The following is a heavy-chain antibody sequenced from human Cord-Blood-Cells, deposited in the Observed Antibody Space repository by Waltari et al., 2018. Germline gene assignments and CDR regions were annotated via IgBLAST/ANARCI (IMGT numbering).Heavy chain of an antibody. CDR3: ARLVGSGSYYYYYYYMDV. D-gene: IGHD1-26*01. Sequence: QLQLQESGPGLVKPSETLSLTCTVSGGSISSSSYYWGWIRQPPGKGLEWIGSIYYSGGTYYNPALKGRVTISVDTSKNQFSLKLSSGTAADTAVYYCARLVGSGSYYYYYYYMDVWGKGTTVTVSS. CDR2: IYYSGGT. CDR1: GGSISSSSYY. V-gene: IGHV4-39*07. J-gene: IGHJ6*03.